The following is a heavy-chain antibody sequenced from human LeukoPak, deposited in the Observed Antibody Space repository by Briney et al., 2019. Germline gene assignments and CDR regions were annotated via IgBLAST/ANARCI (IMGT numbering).Heavy chain of an antibody. J-gene: IGHJ4*02. V-gene: IGHV3-64*01. Sequence: SGGSLRLSCAASGFTFSSYAMHWVRQAPGKGLEYVSAISSNGGSTYYANSVKGRFTISRDNSKNTLYLQMGSLRAEDMAVYYCARGATVTIDYWGQGTLVTVSS. D-gene: IGHD4-17*01. CDR1: GFTFSSYA. CDR3: ARGATVTIDY. CDR2: ISSNGGST.